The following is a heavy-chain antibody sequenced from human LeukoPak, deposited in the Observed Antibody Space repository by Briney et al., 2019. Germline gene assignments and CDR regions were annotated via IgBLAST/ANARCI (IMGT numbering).Heavy chain of an antibody. V-gene: IGHV3-33*01. CDR1: GFTFSSYG. D-gene: IGHD3-3*01. CDR2: IWYDGSNQ. J-gene: IGHJ3*02. CDR3: AREGRFLEWLDAFDI. Sequence: GRSLRLSCAASGFTFSSYGMHWVRQAPGKGLEWVAVIWYDGSNQHYADSVKGRFTISRDNSKNTLYLQMNSLRAEDTAVYYCAREGRFLEWLDAFDIWGQGTMVTVSS.